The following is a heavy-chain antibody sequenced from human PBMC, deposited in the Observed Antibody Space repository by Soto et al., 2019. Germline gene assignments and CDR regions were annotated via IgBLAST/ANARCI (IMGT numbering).Heavy chain of an antibody. D-gene: IGHD3-9*01. J-gene: IGHJ3*02. CDR3: AKGNTAINPGRI. Sequence: GETLCLSCAASGFTFSSYWMHWVRQAPRKGMEWVSEIDSDGSRTDYANSVKGRFTISRDNAKNSLYLQMTSLRAEDTAVYYSAKGNTAINPGRIWGQGTMVTVSS. V-gene: IGHV3-74*01. CDR1: GFTFSSYW. CDR2: IDSDGSRT.